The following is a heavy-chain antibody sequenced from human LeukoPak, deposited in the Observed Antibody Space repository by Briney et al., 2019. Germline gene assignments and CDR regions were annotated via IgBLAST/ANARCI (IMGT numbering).Heavy chain of an antibody. D-gene: IGHD2-15*01. CDR3: VRKDRASYYVDY. CDR1: GYSFTSYW. V-gene: IGHV5-51*01. CDR2: IYPGDSDT. Sequence: GESLKISCKGSGYSFTSYWIGWVRQIPGKGLEWMGIIYPGDSDTRYSRSFQGQVTISADKSITTAYLQWNSLKASDSAMYYCVRKDRASYYVDYWGQGTLVTVSS. J-gene: IGHJ4*02.